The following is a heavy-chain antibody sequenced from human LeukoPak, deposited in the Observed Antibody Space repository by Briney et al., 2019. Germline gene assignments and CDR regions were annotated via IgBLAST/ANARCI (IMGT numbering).Heavy chain of an antibody. V-gene: IGHV3-23*01. CDR2: ISGSGGST. CDR3: AKDSNSSWYYDY. Sequence: GGSLRLSCAASGFTFSSYAMSWVRQAPGKGLEWVSAISGSGGSTYYADSVKGRFTISRDNSKNTLYLQMNSLRAKDTAVYYCAKDSNSSWYYDYWGQGTLVTVSS. J-gene: IGHJ4*02. D-gene: IGHD6-13*01. CDR1: GFTFSSYA.